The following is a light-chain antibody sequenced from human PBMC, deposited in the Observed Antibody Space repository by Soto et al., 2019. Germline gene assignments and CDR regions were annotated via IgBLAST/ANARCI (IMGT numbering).Light chain of an antibody. CDR1: QNVGTY. CDR2: GAS. V-gene: IGKV3-11*01. CDR3: QLRHPWPPDAT. J-gene: IGKJ2*01. Sequence: EIVLTQSPATLSLSAGDRATLSCRASQNVGTYLAWYQQRPGQAPRLLIYGASNRATGIPARFSGSVARTDFALTITSLEPDDFAVYFCQLRHPWPPDATFGPVTRLEIK.